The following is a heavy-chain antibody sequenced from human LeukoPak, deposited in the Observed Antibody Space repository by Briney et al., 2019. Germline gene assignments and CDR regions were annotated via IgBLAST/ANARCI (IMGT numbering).Heavy chain of an antibody. Sequence: GGSLRLSCAASGFTFSDYAMHWVRQAPGKGLEWMTFIRYDGNNKYYANSVKGRFTISRDNSKNTLYLQMNSLRPEDTAVYHCAKEYSGSFEYWGQGTLVTVSS. CDR3: AKEYSGSFEY. CDR1: GFTFSDYA. D-gene: IGHD1-26*01. CDR2: IRYDGNNK. J-gene: IGHJ4*02. V-gene: IGHV3-30*02.